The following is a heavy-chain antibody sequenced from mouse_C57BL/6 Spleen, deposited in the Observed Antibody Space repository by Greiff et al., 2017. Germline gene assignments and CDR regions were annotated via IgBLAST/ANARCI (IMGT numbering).Heavy chain of an antibody. CDR1: GYTFTSYG. J-gene: IGHJ4*01. CDR2: IYPRSGNT. V-gene: IGHV1-81*01. CDR3: ARSGITTDYYDMDY. Sequence: QVQLQQPGAELARPGASVKLSCKASGYTFTSYGISWVKQRTGQGLGWIGEIYPRSGNTYYNEKFKGKATLTADKSSSTAYMELRSLTSEDSAVYFCARSGITTDYYDMDYWGQGTTVTVSS. D-gene: IGHD2-4*01.